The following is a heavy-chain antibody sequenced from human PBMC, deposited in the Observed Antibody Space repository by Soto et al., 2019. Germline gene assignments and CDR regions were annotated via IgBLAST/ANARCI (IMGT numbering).Heavy chain of an antibody. V-gene: IGHV4-28*01. CDR2: IHYSGST. J-gene: IGHJ6*03. Sequence: PXXTLSLPFAVSGYSISSSNWWGWIRQPPGKGLEWIGHIHYSGSTYYNPSLKSRVSMSVDTSKNQFSLKLSSLTAVDTAVYYCARCPYNYYYMDVWGKGTTVTVSS. CDR3: ARCPYNYYYMDV. CDR1: GYSISSSNW. D-gene: IGHD2-2*02.